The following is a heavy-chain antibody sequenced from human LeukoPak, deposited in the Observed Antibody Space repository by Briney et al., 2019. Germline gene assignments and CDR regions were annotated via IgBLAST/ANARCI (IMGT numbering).Heavy chain of an antibody. D-gene: IGHD1-26*01. Sequence: GGSLRLSCAASGFTFSNAWMSWVRQAPGKGLEWVGRIKSKTDGVTTDYAAPEKGRFTISRDDSKNTLYLQMNSLRAEDTAVYYCARDLEVRATLAFDYWGQGTLVTVSS. CDR3: ARDLEVRATLAFDY. J-gene: IGHJ4*02. V-gene: IGHV3-15*01. CDR2: IKSKTDGVTT. CDR1: GFTFSNAW.